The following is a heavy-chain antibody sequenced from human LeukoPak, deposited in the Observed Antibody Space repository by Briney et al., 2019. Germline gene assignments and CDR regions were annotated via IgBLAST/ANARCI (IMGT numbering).Heavy chain of an antibody. D-gene: IGHD2-15*01. V-gene: IGHV3-30*04. CDR1: GFIFSDYA. CDR2: ISYDGSNK. J-gene: IGHJ4*02. CDR3: AGGGSLDFDY. Sequence: GGSLRLSCAASGFIFSDYAMDWVRQAPGKGLEWVAVISYDGSNKYYADSVKGRFTISRDNSKNTLYLQMNSLRAEDTAVYYCAGGGSLDFDYWGQGTLVTVSS.